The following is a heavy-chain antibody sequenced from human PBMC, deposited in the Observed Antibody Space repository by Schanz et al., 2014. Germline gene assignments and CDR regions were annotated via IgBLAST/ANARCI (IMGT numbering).Heavy chain of an antibody. J-gene: IGHJ4*02. D-gene: IGHD5-12*01. CDR2: INPNSGAT. CDR3: ARVTTGYDS. V-gene: IGHV1-2*02. Sequence: QVQLVQSGAEVKNPGASVKVSCKASGYTFINSDINWVRQAPGQGLEWLGWINPNSGATSSAQKFQGRVTMTRDTSSSTVYMQLSSLTSDDTAIYYCARVTTGYDSWGQGTLVTVSS. CDR1: GYTFINSD.